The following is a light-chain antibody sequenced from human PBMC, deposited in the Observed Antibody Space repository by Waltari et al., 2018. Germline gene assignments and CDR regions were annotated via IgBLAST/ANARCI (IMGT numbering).Light chain of an antibody. CDR2: CAS. J-gene: IGKJ4*01. CDR3: QQYDSLVPPLT. CDR1: QSVRGSY. Sequence: EIVLTQSPGTLSLSPGERATLSCRASQSVRGSYLAWYQQKPGQAPRLLFYCASGRATGIPDRFSGCGSGTDFTLTISRLEPEDFAVYYCQQYDSLVPPLTFGGGTKVEIK. V-gene: IGKV3-20*01.